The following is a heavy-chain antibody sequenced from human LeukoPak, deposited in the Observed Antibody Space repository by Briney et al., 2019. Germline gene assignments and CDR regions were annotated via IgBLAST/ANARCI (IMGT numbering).Heavy chain of an antibody. V-gene: IGHV1-69*05. CDR3: ARARSGSRDFDY. J-gene: IGHJ4*02. D-gene: IGHD1-26*01. CDR1: GGTFSSYS. CDR2: IIPIFGTA. Sequence: AAVKVSCKASGGTFSSYSISWVRQDPAQGREGMGRIIPIFGTANYAQKFQGRVTITTDESTSTAYMELSSLRSADAAVCYCARARSGSRDFDYWGQGTLVTVSS.